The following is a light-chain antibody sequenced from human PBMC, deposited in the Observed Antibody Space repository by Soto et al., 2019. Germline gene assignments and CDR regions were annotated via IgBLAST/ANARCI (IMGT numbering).Light chain of an antibody. CDR2: EGS. Sequence: QSVLTQPASVSGSPGQSITISCTGTSSDVGSYNLVSWYQQHPGKAPKLMIYEGSKRPSGVSNRFSGSKSGNTASLTISGLQAEDEADYYCCSYAGSSTHVVFGGGTQPTVL. CDR1: SSDVGSYNL. J-gene: IGLJ2*01. V-gene: IGLV2-23*01. CDR3: CSYAGSSTHVV.